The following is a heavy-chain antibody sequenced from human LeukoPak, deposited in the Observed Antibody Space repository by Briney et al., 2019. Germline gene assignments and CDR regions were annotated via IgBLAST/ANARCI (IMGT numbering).Heavy chain of an antibody. CDR2: INHSGST. Sequence: PSETLSLTCAVYGGSFSGYYWSWIRQPPGKGLEWIGEINHSGSTNYNPSLKSRVTISVDTSKNQFSLRLSSVTAADTAVYYCARGGGFVVVPAAARGLGFDPWGQGTLVTVSS. CDR3: ARGGGFVVVPAAARGLGFDP. CDR1: GGSFSGYY. J-gene: IGHJ5*02. V-gene: IGHV4-34*01. D-gene: IGHD2-2*01.